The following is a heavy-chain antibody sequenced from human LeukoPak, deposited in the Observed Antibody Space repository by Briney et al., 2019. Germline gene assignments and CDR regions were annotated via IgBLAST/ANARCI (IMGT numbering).Heavy chain of an antibody. V-gene: IGHV3-74*01. CDR1: GLTFSSHW. CDR3: ARVAVRGVIGY. CDR2: ITNDGSST. Sequence: GGSLRLSCAASGLTFSSHWMHWVRQAPGKGLVWVSRITNDGSSTTYADSVKGRFTISRDNSKNTLYLQMNSLRAEDTAVYYCARVAVRGVIGYWGQGTLVTVSS. J-gene: IGHJ4*02. D-gene: IGHD3-10*01.